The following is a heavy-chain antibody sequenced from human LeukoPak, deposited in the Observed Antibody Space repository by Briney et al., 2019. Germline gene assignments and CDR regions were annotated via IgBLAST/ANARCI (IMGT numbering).Heavy chain of an antibody. CDR1: GGSISSYY. CDR2: IYKSGST. Sequence: SETLSLTCTVSGGSISSYYWSWIRQPPGKGLEWIGYIYKSGSTNYNTKYSPSLQSRVIISVDTSKSQFSLNLLSVTAADTAVYYCASFGGTYDYWGQRILVTVSS. CDR3: ASFGGTYDY. D-gene: IGHD1-26*01. V-gene: IGHV4-59*08. J-gene: IGHJ4*02.